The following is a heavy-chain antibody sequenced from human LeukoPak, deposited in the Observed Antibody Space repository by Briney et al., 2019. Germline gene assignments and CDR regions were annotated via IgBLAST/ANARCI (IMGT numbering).Heavy chain of an antibody. J-gene: IGHJ4*02. CDR2: ISSTSSYI. D-gene: IGHD6-19*01. V-gene: IGHV3-21*01. CDR1: GFTFSTYS. Sequence: GGSLRLSCAASGFTFSTYSMNWVRQAPGKGLEWVSSISSTSSYIYYADSVKGRLTISRDNAQKSLYLQMNSLRAEDTAVYYCARVGYSRGWYFDYWGQGTLVTVSS. CDR3: ARVGYSRGWYFDY.